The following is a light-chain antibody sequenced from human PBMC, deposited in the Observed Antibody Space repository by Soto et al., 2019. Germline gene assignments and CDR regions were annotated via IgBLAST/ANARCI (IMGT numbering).Light chain of an antibody. CDR1: SSDVGGYNY. Sequence: QSALTQPASVSGSPGQSITISCTGTSSDVGGYNYVSWYQQHPGKAPKLMIYEVSNRPSGVSNRFSGSKSGTTASLTISVLPDEDEADYYCSSYTSSITYVFGTGTKLTVL. V-gene: IGLV2-14*01. CDR2: EVS. J-gene: IGLJ1*01. CDR3: SSYTSSITYV.